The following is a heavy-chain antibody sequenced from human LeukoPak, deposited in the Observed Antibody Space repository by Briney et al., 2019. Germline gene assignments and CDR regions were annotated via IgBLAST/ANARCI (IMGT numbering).Heavy chain of an antibody. CDR3: AGNTAMASY. J-gene: IGHJ4*02. Sequence: GGSLRLSCAASGFTFSSYAMSWVRQAPGKGLEWVAVISYDGSNKYYADSVKGRFTISRDNSKNTLYLQMNSLRAEDTAVYYCAGNTAMASYWGQGTLVTVSS. CDR1: GFTFSSYA. D-gene: IGHD5-18*01. V-gene: IGHV3-30-3*01. CDR2: ISYDGSNK.